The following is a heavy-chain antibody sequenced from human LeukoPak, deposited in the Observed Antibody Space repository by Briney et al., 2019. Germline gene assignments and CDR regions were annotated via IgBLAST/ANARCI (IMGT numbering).Heavy chain of an antibody. Sequence: SETLSLTCTVSGYSISSGYYWGWIRRPPGKGLEWIGSIYHSGSTYYNPSLKSRVTISLDTSKNQFSLKLSSVTAADTAVYYCAKSEYYGILKYYFDYWGQGTLVTVSS. CDR3: AKSEYYGILKYYFDY. CDR2: IYHSGST. D-gene: IGHD2/OR15-2a*01. J-gene: IGHJ4*02. V-gene: IGHV4-38-2*02. CDR1: GYSISSGYY.